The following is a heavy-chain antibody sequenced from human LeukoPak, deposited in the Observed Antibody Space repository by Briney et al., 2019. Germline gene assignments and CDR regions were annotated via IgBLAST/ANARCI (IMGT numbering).Heavy chain of an antibody. Sequence: GASLRLSCAASGFTFSSYAMSWVRQAPGKGLEWVSAISGSGGSTYYADSVKGRFTISRDNFKNTLYLQMNSLRAEDTAVYYCAKRGDSGSYHYYYYGMDVWGQGTTVTVSS. CDR1: GFTFSSYA. CDR2: ISGSGGST. V-gene: IGHV3-23*01. J-gene: IGHJ6*02. D-gene: IGHD1-26*01. CDR3: AKRGDSGSYHYYYYGMDV.